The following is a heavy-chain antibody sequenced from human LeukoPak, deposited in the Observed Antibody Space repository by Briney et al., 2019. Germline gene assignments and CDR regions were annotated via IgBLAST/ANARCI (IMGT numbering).Heavy chain of an antibody. D-gene: IGHD6-19*01. V-gene: IGHV4-59*01. CDR2: IYYSGST. CDR3: ARGGYSSGRTAVGWFDP. Sequence: SETLSLTCTVSGGSISSYYWSWIRQPPGKGLEWIGYIYYSGSTNYNPSLKSRVTIPVDTSKNQFSLKLSSVTAADTAVYYCARGGYSSGRTAVGWFDPWGQGTLVTVSS. CDR1: GGSISSYY. J-gene: IGHJ5*02.